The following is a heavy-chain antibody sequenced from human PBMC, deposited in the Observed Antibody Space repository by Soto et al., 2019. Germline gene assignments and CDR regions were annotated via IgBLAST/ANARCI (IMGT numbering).Heavy chain of an antibody. CDR3: ARSSGGSSSGMDV. CDR1: GGTFSSYT. V-gene: IGHV1-69*02. CDR2: IIPILGIA. D-gene: IGHD2-15*01. Sequence: QVQLVQSGAAVKKPGSSVKVSCKASGGTFSSYTISWVRQAPGQGLEWMGRIIPILGIANYAQKFQGRVTITADKSTSTAYMELSSLRSEDTAVYYCARSSGGSSSGMDVWGQGTTVTVSS. J-gene: IGHJ6*02.